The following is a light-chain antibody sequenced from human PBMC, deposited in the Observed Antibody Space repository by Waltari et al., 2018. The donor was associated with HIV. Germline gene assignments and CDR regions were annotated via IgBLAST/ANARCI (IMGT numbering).Light chain of an antibody. V-gene: IGLV1-51*01. CDR3: ATWDSSLNALL. CDR2: DDT. Sequence: QSVLTQPPSVSATPGQRVPISSPGSTSTISQNFVSWYQHIPGTAPKPLIYDDTERPSGIPDRFSGSRSGTSATLGITGLQTGDEADYYCATWDSSLNALLFGGGTKLTAL. J-gene: IGLJ2*01. CDR1: TSTISQNF.